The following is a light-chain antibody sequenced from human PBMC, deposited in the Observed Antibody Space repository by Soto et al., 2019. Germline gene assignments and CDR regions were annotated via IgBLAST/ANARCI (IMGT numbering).Light chain of an antibody. V-gene: IGLV1-36*01. CDR1: SSNIGNNA. J-gene: IGLJ2*01. Sequence: QAVVTQPPSVSEAPRQRVTISCSGSSSNIGNNAVNWYQQLPGKAPKLLIYYDDLLPSGVSDRFSGSKSGTSASLAISGLQSEDEADYYCAAWDDSLNGLVFGGWTKLTVL. CDR2: YDD. CDR3: AAWDDSLNGLV.